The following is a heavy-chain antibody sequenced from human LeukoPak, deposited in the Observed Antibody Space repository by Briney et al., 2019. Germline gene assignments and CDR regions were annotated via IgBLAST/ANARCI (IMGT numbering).Heavy chain of an antibody. V-gene: IGHV3-23*01. CDR3: TKDHSNSWYHFDY. Sequence: GGSLRLSCAASGFTFSSYEMNWVRQAPGKGLGWVSAISGSGDSTYYADSVKGRFTISRDNSKNTLYLQMNSLRAEDTAVYYCTKDHSNSWYHFDYWGQGTLVTVSS. CDR1: GFTFSSYE. CDR2: ISGSGDST. D-gene: IGHD6-13*01. J-gene: IGHJ4*02.